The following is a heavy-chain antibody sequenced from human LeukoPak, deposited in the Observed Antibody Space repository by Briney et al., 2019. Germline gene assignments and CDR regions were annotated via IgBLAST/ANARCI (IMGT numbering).Heavy chain of an antibody. Sequence: GGSLRLSCAASGFTFSSYWMSWVRQAPGKGLEWVGFIRSKTYGGTTEYAASVKGRFTISRDDSKSIAYLQMNSLKTEDTAVYYCTRQYQLDYWGQGTLVTVSS. J-gene: IGHJ4*02. V-gene: IGHV3-49*04. CDR1: GFTFSSYW. CDR3: TRQYQLDY. D-gene: IGHD2-2*01. CDR2: IRSKTYGGTT.